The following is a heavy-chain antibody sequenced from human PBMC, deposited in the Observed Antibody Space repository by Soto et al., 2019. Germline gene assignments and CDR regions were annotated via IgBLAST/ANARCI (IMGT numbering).Heavy chain of an antibody. J-gene: IGHJ6*02. Sequence: SETLSLTCTVSGGSVSSGSYYLSWIRQPPGKGLEWIGYIYYSGSTNYNPSLKSRVTISVDTSKNQFSLKLSSVTAADTAVYYCARDKARGQGPFGVVIIACGMDVWGQGTKVNVCS. CDR2: IYYSGST. V-gene: IGHV4-61*01. D-gene: IGHD3-3*01. CDR1: GGSVSSGSYY. CDR3: ARDKARGQGPFGVVIIACGMDV.